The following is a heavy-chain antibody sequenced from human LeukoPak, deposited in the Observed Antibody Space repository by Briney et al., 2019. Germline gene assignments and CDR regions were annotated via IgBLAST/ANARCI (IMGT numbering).Heavy chain of an antibody. J-gene: IGHJ6*03. CDR1: GYTFTSYG. V-gene: IGHV1-69*13. CDR2: IIPIFGTA. CDR3: AGAPRYCSSTSCFADPYYYYMDV. Sequence: GASVKVSCKASGYTFTSYGISWVRQAPGQGLEWMGGIIPIFGTANYAQKFQGRVTITADESTSTAYMELSSLRSEDTAVYYCAGAPRYCSSTSCFADPYYYYMDVWGKGTTVTVSS. D-gene: IGHD2-2*01.